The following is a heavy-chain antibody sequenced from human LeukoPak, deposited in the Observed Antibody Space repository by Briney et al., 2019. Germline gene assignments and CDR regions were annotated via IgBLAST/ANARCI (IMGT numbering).Heavy chain of an antibody. CDR1: GYTFTSYG. V-gene: IGHV1-18*01. Sequence: ASVKVSCKASGYTFTSYGISWVRQAPGQGLEWMGWISAYNGNTNYAQKLQGRVTMTTDTSTSTAYMELRSLRSEDTAVYYCAYCSSTSCYKYYYYYYMDVWGKGTTVTVSS. J-gene: IGHJ6*03. D-gene: IGHD2-2*02. CDR3: AYCSSTSCYKYYYYYYMDV. CDR2: ISAYNGNT.